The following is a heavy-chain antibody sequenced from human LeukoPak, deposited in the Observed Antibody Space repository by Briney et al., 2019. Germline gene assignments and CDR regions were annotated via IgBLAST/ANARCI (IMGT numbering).Heavy chain of an antibody. CDR1: GGTFSSYA. V-gene: IGHV1-69*05. CDR3: AREASAMIVVAYYLDY. CDR2: IIPIFGTA. Sequence: SVKVSCKASGGTFSSYAISWVRQAPGQGLEWMGRIIPIFGTANYAQKFQGRVTITTDESTSTAYMELSSLRSEDTAVYYCAREASAMIVVAYYLDYWGQGTLVTVSS. J-gene: IGHJ4*02. D-gene: IGHD3-22*01.